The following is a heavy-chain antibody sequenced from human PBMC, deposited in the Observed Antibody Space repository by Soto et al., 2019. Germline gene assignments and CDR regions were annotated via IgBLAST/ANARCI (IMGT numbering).Heavy chain of an antibody. V-gene: IGHV4-4*02. CDR3: ASRRRDYGDYNPSSYYYYMDV. CDR2: IYHSGST. D-gene: IGHD4-17*01. J-gene: IGHJ6*03. CDR1: SGSISSSNW. Sequence: QVQLQESGPGLVKPSGTLSLTCAVSSGSISSSNWWSWVRQPPGKGLEWIGEIYHSGSTNYNPSLTSRVTISVDKSKNQFSLKLSSVTAADTAVYYCASRRRDYGDYNPSSYYYYMDVWGKGTTVTVSS.